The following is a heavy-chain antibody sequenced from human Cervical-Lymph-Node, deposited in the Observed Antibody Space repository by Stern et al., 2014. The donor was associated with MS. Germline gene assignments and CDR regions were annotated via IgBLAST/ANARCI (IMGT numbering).Heavy chain of an antibody. CDR3: VERDAWFDP. V-gene: IGHV1-69*06. Sequence: VQLLESGAAVKKPGSSVNVSCKASGGTFSSYAISWVRQGPGQGLEWMGGVIPTVGTVNYAPKFQGRVTFIADKSSDTAYMALNSLRSDDTAVYYCVERDAWFDPWGPGTLVIVSS. CDR2: VIPTVGTV. J-gene: IGHJ5*02. CDR1: GGTFSSYA. D-gene: IGHD1-1*01.